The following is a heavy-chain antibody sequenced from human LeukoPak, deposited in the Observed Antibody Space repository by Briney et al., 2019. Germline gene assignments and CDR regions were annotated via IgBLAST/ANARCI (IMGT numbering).Heavy chain of an antibody. CDR3: ATYRQVLLPFES. D-gene: IGHD2-8*02. Sequence: GGSLRLSCAASGFTFSTFAMIWVRQPPGKGLEWVSSIFPSGGEIHYADSVRGRFTISRDNSKSTLSLQMNSLRAEDTAIYYCATYRQVLLPFESWGQGTLVTDSS. J-gene: IGHJ4*02. CDR1: GFTFSTFA. CDR2: IFPSGGEI. V-gene: IGHV3-23*01.